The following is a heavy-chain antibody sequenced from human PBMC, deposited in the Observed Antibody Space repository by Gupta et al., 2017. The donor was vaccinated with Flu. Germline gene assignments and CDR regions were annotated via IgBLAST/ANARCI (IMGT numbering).Heavy chain of an antibody. D-gene: IGHD2-2*01. CDR2: ISSSSRYI. CDR1: GFTFSSYS. CDR3: ARDRRCSSTSCYLDAFDI. Sequence: EVQLVESGGGLVKPGGSLRLSCAASGFTFSSYSMNWVRQAPGKGLEWVSSISSSSRYIYYADSVKGRFTISRDNAKNSLYLQMNSLRAEDTAVYYCARDRRCSSTSCYLDAFDIWGQGTMVTVSS. J-gene: IGHJ3*02. V-gene: IGHV3-21*01.